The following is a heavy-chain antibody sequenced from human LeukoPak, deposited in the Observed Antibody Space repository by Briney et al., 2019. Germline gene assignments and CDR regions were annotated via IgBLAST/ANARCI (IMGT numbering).Heavy chain of an antibody. Sequence: SETLSLTCTVSGGSISSYYWSWIRQPPGKGLEWIGYIFYSGSTNYNPSLKSRVTISVDTSKNQFSLKLSSVTAADTAVYYCARQLGYSGYDPISFWGQGTLVTVSS. J-gene: IGHJ4*02. V-gene: IGHV4-59*08. CDR3: ARQLGYSGYDPISF. CDR2: IFYSGST. CDR1: GGSISSYY. D-gene: IGHD5-12*01.